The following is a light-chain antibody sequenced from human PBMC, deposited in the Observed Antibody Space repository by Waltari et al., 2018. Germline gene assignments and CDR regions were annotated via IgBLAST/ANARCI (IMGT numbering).Light chain of an antibody. CDR1: SSNIGAGYD. CDR3: QSYDGSLSASI. Sequence: QSVLTQPPSMSGAPGQRVTISCTGSSSNIGAGYDVHWYQQLPGTAPKLLIYSYNNRPSGFPDRFSGSKSGTSASLAIAGLQAEDEADYYCQSYDGSLSASIFGGGTKLTVL. V-gene: IGLV1-40*01. J-gene: IGLJ2*01. CDR2: SYN.